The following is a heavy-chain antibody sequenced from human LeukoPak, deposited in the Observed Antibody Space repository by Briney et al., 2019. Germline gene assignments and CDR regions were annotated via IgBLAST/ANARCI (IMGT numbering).Heavy chain of an antibody. CDR2: ISSSSSTI. CDR3: ASEAGYGRPGGGY. D-gene: IGHD5-18*01. V-gene: IGHV3-48*02. J-gene: IGHJ4*02. CDR1: GFTFSSYA. Sequence: GGSLRLSCAASGFTFSSYAMSWVRQAPGKGLEWVSYISSSSSTIYYADSVKGRFTISRDNAKNSLYLQMNSLRDEDTAVYYCASEAGYGRPGGGYWGQGTLVTVSS.